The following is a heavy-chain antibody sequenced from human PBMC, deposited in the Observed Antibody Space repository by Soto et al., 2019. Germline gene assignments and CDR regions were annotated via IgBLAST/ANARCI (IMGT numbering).Heavy chain of an antibody. CDR3: ARRGYDILTGPGAFDI. V-gene: IGHV4-59*01. Sequence: SETLSLTCTVSGGSISSYYWSWVRQPPGKGLEWIGYIYYSGSTNYNPSLKSRVTISVDTSKNQFSLKLSSVTAADTAVYYCARRGYDILTGPGAFDIWGQGTMVTVSS. CDR2: IYYSGST. D-gene: IGHD3-9*01. J-gene: IGHJ3*02. CDR1: GGSISSYY.